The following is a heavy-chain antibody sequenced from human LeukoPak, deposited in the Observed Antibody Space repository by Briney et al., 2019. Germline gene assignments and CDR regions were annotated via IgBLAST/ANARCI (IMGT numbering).Heavy chain of an antibody. CDR2: IYYSGST. Sequence: SETLSLTCTVSGGSISSYYWSWIRQPPGKGLERIGYIYYSGSTNYNPSLKSRVTISVDTSKNQFSLKLSSVTAADTAVYYCARGGIVATIPDFDYWAREPWSPSPQ. CDR3: ARGGIVATIPDFDY. CDR1: GGSISSYY. J-gene: IGHJ4*02. D-gene: IGHD5-12*01. V-gene: IGHV4-59*01.